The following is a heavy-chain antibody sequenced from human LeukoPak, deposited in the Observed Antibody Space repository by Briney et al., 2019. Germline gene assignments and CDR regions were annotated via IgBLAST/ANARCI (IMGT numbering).Heavy chain of an antibody. CDR2: INSDGRST. D-gene: IGHD6-19*01. CDR3: ARDPDSSGWSSIEY. V-gene: IGHV3-74*01. Sequence: GGSLRLSCAASGFTFSRYWMHWVRQAPGKGLVWVSRINSDGRSTNYADTVKGRFTISRDNAKNTLYLQMNSLRAEDTAVYYCARDPDSSGWSSIEYWGQGTLVTVSS. CDR1: GFTFSRYW. J-gene: IGHJ4*02.